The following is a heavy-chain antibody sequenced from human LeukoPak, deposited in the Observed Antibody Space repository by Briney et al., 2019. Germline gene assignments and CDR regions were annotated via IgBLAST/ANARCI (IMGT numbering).Heavy chain of an antibody. Sequence: GGSLRLSCAASGFTFSSYSMNWVRQAPGKGLEWVSSISSSSGYIYYADSVKGRFTISRDNAKNSLYLQMNSLRAEDTAVYYCARDSRGVRGAPDYWGQGTLVTVSS. CDR2: ISSSSGYI. V-gene: IGHV3-21*01. CDR3: ARDSRGVRGAPDY. J-gene: IGHJ4*02. CDR1: GFTFSSYS. D-gene: IGHD3-10*01.